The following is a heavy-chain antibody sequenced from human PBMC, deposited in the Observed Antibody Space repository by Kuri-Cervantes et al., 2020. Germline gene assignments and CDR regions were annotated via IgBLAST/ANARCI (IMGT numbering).Heavy chain of an antibody. CDR1: GFTFSTYW. Sequence: GESLKISCAASGFTFSTYWMSWVHQAPGKGLEWMANIKQDGSAKYYVDSVKGRFTISRDNAKNSLFLQMNSLRAEDTAVYYCARLSSGVDYWGQGTLVTVSS. CDR3: ARLSSGVDY. J-gene: IGHJ4*02. V-gene: IGHV3-7*04. D-gene: IGHD6-19*01. CDR2: IKQDGSAK.